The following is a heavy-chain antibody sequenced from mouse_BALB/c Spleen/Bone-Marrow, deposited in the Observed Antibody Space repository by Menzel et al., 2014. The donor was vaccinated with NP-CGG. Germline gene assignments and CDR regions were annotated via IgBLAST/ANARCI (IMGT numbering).Heavy chain of an antibody. Sequence: QVQLQQSGTELVRPGTSVKISCKASGYAFTNYWLGWVKQRPGHGLEWIGDIYPGSGNTYYNEKFKGKVTLTADKSSSTAYMQLSGLTSEDSAVYFCTRGRSLDYWGQGTTLTVSS. CDR1: GYAFTNYW. V-gene: IGHV1-63*01. CDR3: TRGRSLDY. CDR2: IYPGSGNT. J-gene: IGHJ2*01.